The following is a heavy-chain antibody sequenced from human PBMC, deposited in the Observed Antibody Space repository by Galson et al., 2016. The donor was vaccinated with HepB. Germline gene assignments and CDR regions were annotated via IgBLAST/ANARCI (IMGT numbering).Heavy chain of an antibody. V-gene: IGHV3-74*03. D-gene: IGHD2-15*01. J-gene: IGHJ3*02. CDR2: INNDGSNT. Sequence: SLRLSCAASGFTFSSYAMSWVRQAPGKGLEWVSRINNDGSNTTYADSVKGRFTISRDNAKNTLYLQMNSLRAEDTAVYYCARPGYCSGSSCYVPFDIWGQGTMATVSS. CDR1: GFTFSSYA. CDR3: ARPGYCSGSSCYVPFDI.